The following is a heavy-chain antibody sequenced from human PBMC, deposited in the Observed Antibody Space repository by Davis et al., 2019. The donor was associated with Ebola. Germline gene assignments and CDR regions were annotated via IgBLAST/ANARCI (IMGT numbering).Heavy chain of an antibody. J-gene: IGHJ6*02. CDR1: GFTFGDYP. CDR3: ARGLYGMDV. Sequence: GESLKISCVVSGFTFGDYPMNWVRQAPGKGLDWVAYLSESGLTIYYSDSVKGRFTISRDDAKKSLHLEMNSLRAEDTAVYYCARGLYGMDVWGQGTTVTVPS. V-gene: IGHV3-48*03. D-gene: IGHD3-22*01. CDR2: LSESGLTI.